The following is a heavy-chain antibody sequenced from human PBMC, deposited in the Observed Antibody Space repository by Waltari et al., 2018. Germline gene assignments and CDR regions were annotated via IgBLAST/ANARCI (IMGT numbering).Heavy chain of an antibody. J-gene: IGHJ6*02. V-gene: IGHV5-51*01. Sequence: EVQLVQSGAEVKKPRESLKISCKGSGYSFTSYWIGWVRQMPGKGLEWMGIIYPGDSDTRYSPSFQGQVTISADKSISTAYLQWSSLKASDTAMYYCARQTSGWLYYYGMDVWGQGTTVTVSS. CDR2: IYPGDSDT. CDR3: ARQTSGWLYYYGMDV. CDR1: GYSFTSYW. D-gene: IGHD6-19*01.